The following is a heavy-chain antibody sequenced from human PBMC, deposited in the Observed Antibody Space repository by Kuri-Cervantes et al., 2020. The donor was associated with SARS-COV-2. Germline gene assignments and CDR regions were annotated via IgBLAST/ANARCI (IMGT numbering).Heavy chain of an antibody. Sequence: SGPTLVKPTQTLTLTCTFFGFSLSTSGMCVSWIRQPPEKALTWRARFDWDDDKYYSTSLKTRLTISKDASNNQVVLTMTNMDPVDTATYYCARTGRGRSRSRNYGMDVWGQGTTVTVSS. CDR3: ARTGRGRSRSRNYGMDV. CDR1: GFSLSTSGMC. D-gene: IGHD3-10*01. V-gene: IGHV2-70*11. J-gene: IGHJ6*02. CDR2: FDWDDDK.